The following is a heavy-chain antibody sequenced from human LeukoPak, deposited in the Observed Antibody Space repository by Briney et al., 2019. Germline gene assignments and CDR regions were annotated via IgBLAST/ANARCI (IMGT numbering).Heavy chain of an antibody. D-gene: IGHD2-21*01. J-gene: IGHJ6*02. CDR3: ARESHMNGMDV. CDR1: EFTFSSYS. Sequence: PGGSLRLSCAASEFTFSSYSMNWVRQAPGKGLEWVSFISSSSTPIYYADSVKGRFTISRDNAKKSLYLQTNSLRAEDTAVYYCARESHMNGMDVWGQGTTVTVSS. V-gene: IGHV3-48*01. CDR2: ISSSSTPI.